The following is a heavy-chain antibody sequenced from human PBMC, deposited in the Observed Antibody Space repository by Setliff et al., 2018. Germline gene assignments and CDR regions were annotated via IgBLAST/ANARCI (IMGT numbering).Heavy chain of an antibody. V-gene: IGHV1-18*01. Sequence: ASVKVSCKSFGYTFSAYGVSWVRQAPGQGLEWMGWVNPDNGDTKNAQKFQGRVALTTDTSTVTVFMELRSLTSDDTAVYYCARYVHFANHFDFWGQGTLVTVSS. D-gene: IGHD3-10*02. CDR2: VNPDNGDT. J-gene: IGHJ4*02. CDR1: GYTFSAYG. CDR3: ARYVHFANHFDF.